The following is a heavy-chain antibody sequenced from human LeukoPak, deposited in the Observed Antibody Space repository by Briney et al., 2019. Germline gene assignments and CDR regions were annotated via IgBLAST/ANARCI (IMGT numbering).Heavy chain of an antibody. CDR1: GFTFSSKS. V-gene: IGHV3-53*01. D-gene: IGHD2-15*01. CDR3: AKTIGYCSGGSCYAPFDYYGMDV. J-gene: IGHJ6*02. Sequence: GGSLRLSCAASGFTFSSKSMNWVRQAPGKGLEWVSVIYSGGSTYYADSVKGRFTISRDNSKNTLYLQMNSLRAEDTAVYYCAKTIGYCSGGSCYAPFDYYGMDVWGQGTTVTVSS. CDR2: IYSGGST.